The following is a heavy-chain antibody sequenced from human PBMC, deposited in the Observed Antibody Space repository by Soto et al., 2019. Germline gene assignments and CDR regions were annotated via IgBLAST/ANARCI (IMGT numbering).Heavy chain of an antibody. V-gene: IGHV6-1*01. CDR1: GDSVSSNSAA. Sequence: SQTLSLTCAISGDSVSSNSAAWNWIRQSPSRGLEWLGRTYYRSKWYNDYAVSVKSRITINPDTSKNQFSLQLNSVTPEDTAVYYCARSTGYCSGGSCYSLDYYYYYMDVWGKGTTVTVSS. CDR2: TYYRSKWYN. D-gene: IGHD2-15*01. CDR3: ARSTGYCSGGSCYSLDYYYYYMDV. J-gene: IGHJ6*03.